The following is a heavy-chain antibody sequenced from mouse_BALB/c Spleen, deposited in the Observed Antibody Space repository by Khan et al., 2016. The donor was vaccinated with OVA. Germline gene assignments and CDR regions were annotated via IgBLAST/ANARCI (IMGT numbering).Heavy chain of an antibody. J-gene: IGHJ4*01. Sequence: VQLKESGPGLVKPSQSLSLTCTVTGYSITSDYAWNWIRQFPGDRLEWMGYISSSGCASYNPSLKSRISITRDTSKNQFFLQLKSVTTEDTATYFCARSLYYSYGYGLDYWGRGSSVTVSS. CDR1: GYSITSDYA. V-gene: IGHV3-2*02. CDR2: ISSSGCA. D-gene: IGHD2-14*01. CDR3: ARSLYYSYGYGLDY.